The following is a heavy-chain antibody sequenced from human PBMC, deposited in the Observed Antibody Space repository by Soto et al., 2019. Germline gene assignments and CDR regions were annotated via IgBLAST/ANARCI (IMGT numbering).Heavy chain of an antibody. CDR2: ISSSSGKT. Sequence: PGGSLRLSCAASGFTFSDYYMSWIRQAPGKGLEWVSSISSSSGKTNYADSVKGRFTISRDNSRNTVYLQMIGLRADDTAVYHCAKGGWLDSWGPGTLVTVSS. CDR1: GFTFSDYY. D-gene: IGHD1-26*01. CDR3: AKGGWLDS. V-gene: IGHV3-11*03. J-gene: IGHJ4*02.